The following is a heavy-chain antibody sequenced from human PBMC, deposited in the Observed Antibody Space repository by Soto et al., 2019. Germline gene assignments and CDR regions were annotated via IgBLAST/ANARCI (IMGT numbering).Heavy chain of an antibody. J-gene: IGHJ4*02. D-gene: IGHD5-18*01. CDR3: SHGYYQYFES. CDR1: GVTLTNVW. Sequence: GGSLRLSCAVSGVTLTNVWMNWARQAPGKGPEWVGRVKSETDGGTTDYAAPVKGRFTISRDDSENTLYLQMDSLKTEDTAIYYCSHGYYQYFESWGQGTLVTVSS. V-gene: IGHV3-15*07. CDR2: VKSETDGGTT.